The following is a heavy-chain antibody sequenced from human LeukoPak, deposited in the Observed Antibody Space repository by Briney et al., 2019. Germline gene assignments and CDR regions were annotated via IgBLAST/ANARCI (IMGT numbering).Heavy chain of an antibody. CDR2: IYHSGST. J-gene: IGHJ3*02. V-gene: IGHV4-4*02. CDR3: ARDASTPTTVTTTDAFDI. Sequence: SGTLSLTCAVSGGSISSSNWWSWVRQPPGKGLEWIGEIYHSGSTNYNPSLKSRVTISVDKSKNQFSLKLSSVTAADTAVYYCARDASTPTTVTTTDAFDIWGQGTMVTVSS. CDR1: GGSISSSNW. D-gene: IGHD4-17*01.